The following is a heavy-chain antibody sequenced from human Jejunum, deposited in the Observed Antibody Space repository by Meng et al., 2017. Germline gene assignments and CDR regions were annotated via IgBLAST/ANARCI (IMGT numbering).Heavy chain of an antibody. D-gene: IGHD1-26*01. CDR3: AGGGLVRSTRGYFDY. J-gene: IGHJ4*02. V-gene: IGHV6-1*01. CDR1: GDSVPSNSAG. CDR2: TYYRSKWYI. Sequence: QIQLQQSGPGRVKPSQTLSPTLSISGDSVPSNSAGWNWIRQSPSRGLEWLGRTYYRSKWYIDYAVSVKSRITINPDTSKNQFSLHLNSVTPEDTAVYYCAGGGLVRSTRGYFDYWGQGTLVTVSS.